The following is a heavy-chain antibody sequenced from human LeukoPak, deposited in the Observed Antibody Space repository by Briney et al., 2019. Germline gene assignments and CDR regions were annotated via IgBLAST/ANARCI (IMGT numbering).Heavy chain of an antibody. CDR2: ISGSGDST. D-gene: IGHD4-17*01. CDR3: AKDGGETVTTTFDY. Sequence: GGSLRLSCASSGFTFSDYWMSWVRQAPGKGLQWVSSISGSGDSTYYADSVKGRFTISRDNSKNTLYLQMNSLRAEDTAVYYCAKDGGETVTTTFDYWGQGTLVTVSS. CDR1: GFTFSDYW. V-gene: IGHV3-23*01. J-gene: IGHJ4*02.